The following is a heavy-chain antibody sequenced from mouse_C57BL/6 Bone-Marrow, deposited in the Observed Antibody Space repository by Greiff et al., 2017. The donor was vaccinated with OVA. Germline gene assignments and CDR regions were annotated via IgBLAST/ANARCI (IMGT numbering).Heavy chain of an antibody. CDR3: VRHSGYYYAMDY. D-gene: IGHD2-14*01. Sequence: EVKLVESGGGLVQPKGSLKLSCAASGFSFNTYAMNWVRQAPGQGLEWVGRIRRKSNNYATYYAVAVKDRFTISRYESENMLYLQMNNVKTEDTAMDYGVRHSGYYYAMDYWGQGTSVTVSA. CDR2: IRRKSNNYAT. CDR1: GFSFNTYA. J-gene: IGHJ4*01. V-gene: IGHV10-1*01.